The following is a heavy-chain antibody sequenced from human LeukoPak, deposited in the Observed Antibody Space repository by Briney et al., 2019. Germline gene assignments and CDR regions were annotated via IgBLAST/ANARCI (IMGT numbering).Heavy chain of an antibody. V-gene: IGHV3-53*01. CDR1: GFTFSSYA. CDR3: AREEVSLVATITGYYYYYYIDV. CDR2: IYSGGST. J-gene: IGHJ6*03. Sequence: GGSLRLSCAASGFTFSSYAMSWVRQAPGKGLEWVSVIYSGGSTYYADSVKGRFTISRDNSKNTLYLQMNSLRAEDTAVYYCAREEVSLVATITGYYYYYYIDVWGKGTTVTVSS. D-gene: IGHD5-12*01.